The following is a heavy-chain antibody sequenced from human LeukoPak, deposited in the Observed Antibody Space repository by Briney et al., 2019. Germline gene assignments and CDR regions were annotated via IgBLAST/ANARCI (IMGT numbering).Heavy chain of an antibody. CDR2: IYPDDSDT. CDR3: ARQRGASRTVNWFDP. D-gene: IGHD3/OR15-3a*01. CDR1: GYSFTTYC. Sequence: GEPLKISCETSGYSFTTYCIGWVRQRPWTGLEWVGSIYPDDSDTRYRPSFQGQVALSADRSIRTAYLKWNSLKASDTGMYYCARQRGASRTVNWFDPWGQGTLVTVSS. V-gene: IGHV5-51*01. J-gene: IGHJ5*02.